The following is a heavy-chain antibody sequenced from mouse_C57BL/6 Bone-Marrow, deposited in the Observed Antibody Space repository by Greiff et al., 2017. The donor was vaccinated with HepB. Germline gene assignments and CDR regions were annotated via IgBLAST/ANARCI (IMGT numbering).Heavy chain of an antibody. Sequence: VQLQQSGGDLVKPGGSLKLSCAASGFTFSSYGMSWVRQTPDKRLEWVATISSGGSYTYYPDSVKGRFTISRDNAKNTLYLQMSSLKSEDTAMYYCARRIYYYGSSSWYFDVWGTGTTVTVSS. CDR3: ARRIYYYGSSSWYFDV. V-gene: IGHV5-6*01. J-gene: IGHJ1*03. D-gene: IGHD1-1*01. CDR1: GFTFSSYG. CDR2: ISSGGSYT.